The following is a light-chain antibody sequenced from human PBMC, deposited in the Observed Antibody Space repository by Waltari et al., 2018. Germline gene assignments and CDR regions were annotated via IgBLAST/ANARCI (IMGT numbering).Light chain of an antibody. J-gene: IGKJ2*01. CDR1: QSISVW. CDR2: KAS. Sequence: DIQMTQSPSTLSASVGDTVTITCRASQSISVWLAWYQQKPGKAPKLLIYKASDLENGVPSRVSGSGSGTDFTLTISSLQPDDFATYYCQQYNSYSYTFGQGTKLEI. CDR3: QQYNSYSYT. V-gene: IGKV1-5*03.